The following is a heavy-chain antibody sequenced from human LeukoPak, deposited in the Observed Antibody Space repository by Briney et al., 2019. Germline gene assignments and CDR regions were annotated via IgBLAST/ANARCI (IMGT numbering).Heavy chain of an antibody. J-gene: IGHJ6*03. D-gene: IGHD6-13*01. CDR1: GYSFTSYW. CDR3: ARQIAAAGTNYYYYMDV. Sequence: GESLKISCKGSGYSFTSYWIGWVRQMRGKGLEWMGILYPGDSDTGYSPSFQGQVTISADKSISTAYPQWSSLKASDTAMYYCARQIAAAGTNYYYYMDVWGKGTTVTVSS. V-gene: IGHV5-51*01. CDR2: LYPGDSDT.